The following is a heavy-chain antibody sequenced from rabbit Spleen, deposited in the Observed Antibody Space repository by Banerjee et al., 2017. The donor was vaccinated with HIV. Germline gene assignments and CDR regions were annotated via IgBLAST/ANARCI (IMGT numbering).Heavy chain of an antibody. Sequence: QSLEESGGDRVKPGASLTLTCTASGFSFSNSYYMCWVRQAPGKGLECIACIYGGSGDSTWYASWAKGRFTISKTSSTTVTLQMTGLTAADTATYFCARNYVNTFDPWGQGTLVTVS. J-gene: IGHJ2*01. CDR3: ARNYVNTFDP. CDR2: IYGGSGDST. D-gene: IGHD1-1*01. CDR1: GFSFSNSYY. V-gene: IGHV1S40*01.